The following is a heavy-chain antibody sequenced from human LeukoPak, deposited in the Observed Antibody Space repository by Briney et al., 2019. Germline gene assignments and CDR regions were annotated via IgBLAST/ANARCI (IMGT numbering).Heavy chain of an antibody. CDR3: ARGGTDFWSSFGVVGNVVNFDY. CDR2: ISSSSSYI. D-gene: IGHD3-3*01. Sequence: PGGSLRLSCAASGFTFSSYSMNWVRQAPGKGLEWVSSISSSSSYIYYADSVKGRFTISRDNAKNSLYLQMNSLRAEDTAVYYCARGGTDFWSSFGVVGNVVNFDYWGQGTLVTVSS. J-gene: IGHJ4*02. V-gene: IGHV3-21*01. CDR1: GFTFSSYS.